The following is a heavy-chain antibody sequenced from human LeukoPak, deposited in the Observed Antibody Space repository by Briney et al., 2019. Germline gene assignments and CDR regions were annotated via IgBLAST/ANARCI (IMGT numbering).Heavy chain of an antibody. J-gene: IGHJ4*02. V-gene: IGHV4-30-2*01. CDR3: AIVLYGDYTFDY. Sequence: SQTLSLTCAVSGGSISSGGYSWGCIRPPPGKGLEWIGSIYDSGSTYSNPSLKSRVTISVDRSKNQFPLKLSSVTAADTAVYYCAIVLYGDYTFDYWGQGTLFTVSS. CDR2: IYDSGST. CDR1: GGSISSGGYS. D-gene: IGHD4-17*01.